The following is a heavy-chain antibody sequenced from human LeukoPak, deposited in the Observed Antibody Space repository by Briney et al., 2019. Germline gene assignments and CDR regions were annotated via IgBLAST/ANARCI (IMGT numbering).Heavy chain of an antibody. Sequence: SVKVSCKASGGTFSSYAISWVRQAPGQGLEWMGRIIPILGIANYAQKFQGRVTMTRDMSTSTVYMELSSLRSEDTAVYYCARSKDIVVVVAATPYYFDYWGQGTLVTVSS. CDR1: GGTFSSYA. CDR3: ARSKDIVVVVAATPYYFDY. CDR2: IIPILGIA. D-gene: IGHD2-15*01. V-gene: IGHV1-69*04. J-gene: IGHJ4*02.